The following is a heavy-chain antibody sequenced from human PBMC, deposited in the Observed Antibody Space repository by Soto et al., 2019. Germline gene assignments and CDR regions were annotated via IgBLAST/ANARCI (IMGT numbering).Heavy chain of an antibody. D-gene: IGHD3-3*01. V-gene: IGHV4-30-4*01. CDR3: AREEVRTDFWCGYPIYYYYGMDV. CDR2: IYYSGST. J-gene: IGHJ6*02. Sequence: SETLSLTCTVSGGSISSGDYYWSWIRQPPGKGLEWIGYIYYSGSTYYNPSLKSRVTISVDTSKNQFSLKLSSVTAADTAVYYCAREEVRTDFWCGYPIYYYYGMDVWGQGTTVTVSS. CDR1: GGSISSGDYY.